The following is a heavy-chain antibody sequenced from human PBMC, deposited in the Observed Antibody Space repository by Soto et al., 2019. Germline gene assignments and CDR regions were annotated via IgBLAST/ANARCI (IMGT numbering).Heavy chain of an antibody. CDR2: IKSISDGETT. CDR1: GFTFSDAW. D-gene: IGHD4-17*01. J-gene: IGHJ4*02. Sequence: EVQLVESGGGLVKPGGSLRLSCAASGFTFSDAWLHWVRQAPGKGLEWVGRIKSISDGETTDYAAPLKGRFTISRDESKNALYLQMNSLITEDTGVYYCATRNPPDYHGIFDYWGPGTLVTVSS. V-gene: IGHV3-15*07. CDR3: ATRNPPDYHGIFDY.